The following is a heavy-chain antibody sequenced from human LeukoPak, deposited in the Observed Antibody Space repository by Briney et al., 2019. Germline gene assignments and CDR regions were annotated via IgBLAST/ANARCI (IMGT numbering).Heavy chain of an antibody. D-gene: IGHD6-25*01. CDR3: ARDAAGERYFDY. J-gene: IGHJ4*02. CDR1: GGSISSGGYY. CDR2: IYYSGST. Sequence: SETLSLTCTVSGGSISSGGYYWSWIRQPPGKGLEWIGYIYYSGSTYYNPSLKSRVTISVDTSKNQFSLKLSSVTAADTAVYYCARDAAGERYFDYWGQGTLVTVSS. V-gene: IGHV4-30-4*01.